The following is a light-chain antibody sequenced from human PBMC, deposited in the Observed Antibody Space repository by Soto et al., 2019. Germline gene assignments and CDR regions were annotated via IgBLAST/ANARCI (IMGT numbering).Light chain of an antibody. V-gene: IGLV1-44*01. Sequence: QSVLTQPPSASGTPGQRVTISCSGSSSNIGSNTVNWYQQLPGTAPKLLIYSNNQPPSGVHDRFSGSKSATSASLAISGLQSEDEADYYCSACEDSLYVPVFGGGTTISVL. J-gene: IGLJ3*02. CDR1: SSNIGSNT. CDR3: SACEDSLYVPV. CDR2: SNN.